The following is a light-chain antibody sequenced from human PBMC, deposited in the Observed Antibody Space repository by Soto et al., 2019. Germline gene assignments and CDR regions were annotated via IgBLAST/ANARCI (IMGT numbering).Light chain of an antibody. V-gene: IGKV3-20*01. CDR2: GAS. CDR1: QSVSSSY. CDR3: QQYGSSWT. J-gene: IGKJ1*01. Sequence: EIVLTQSPGTLSLSPGERATLSCRASQSVSSSYLAWYQQKPGQAPRLLIYGASSRATGIPDRFSGSGSGTDFTVTISSVEPEDCAVYYCQQYGSSWTFGQGTKVEIK.